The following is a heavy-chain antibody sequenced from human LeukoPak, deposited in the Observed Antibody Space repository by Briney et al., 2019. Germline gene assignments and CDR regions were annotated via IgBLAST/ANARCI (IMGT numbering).Heavy chain of an antibody. J-gene: IGHJ6*02. Sequence: PGGSLRLSCVASGFTFSSHWMHWVRQAPGSGLVWVSRVNSDGSRTSYADSVKGRFTISRDNAKNTLYLQMNSLRAEDVAVYYCARERQYDMDVWGQGTTVTVSS. CDR2: VNSDGSRT. CDR1: GFTFSSHW. V-gene: IGHV3-74*01. CDR3: ARERQYDMDV.